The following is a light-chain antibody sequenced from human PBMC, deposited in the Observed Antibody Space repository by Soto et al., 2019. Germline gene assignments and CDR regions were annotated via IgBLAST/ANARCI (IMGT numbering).Light chain of an antibody. CDR2: DAS. CDR1: QTVSSSY. J-gene: IGKJ5*01. V-gene: IGKV3D-20*01. Sequence: EIVLTQSPATLSLSAGERATLSCGASQTVSSSYLAWYRQKPGLAPTLLIYDASSRAAGIPDRFSGSGSETDFTLIISRVEPEDFAVYYCQQYASSPITFGQGTRLEI. CDR3: QQYASSPIT.